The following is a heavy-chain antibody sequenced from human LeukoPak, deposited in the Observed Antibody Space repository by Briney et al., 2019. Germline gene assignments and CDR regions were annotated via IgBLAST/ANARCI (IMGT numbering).Heavy chain of an antibody. D-gene: IGHD3-22*01. J-gene: IGHJ4*02. Sequence: PSETLSLTCTVSGASFSSGDQYWHWLRQSPGKGLEWIGSLHPSGNLYNNPSLESRITMSVDTSKNPFSLNLNSVTAADTAVYFCSRGLDSRKLGYWGQGTLVTVSS. V-gene: IGHV4-31*03. CDR2: LHPSGNL. CDR1: GASFSSGDQY. CDR3: SRGLDSRKLGY.